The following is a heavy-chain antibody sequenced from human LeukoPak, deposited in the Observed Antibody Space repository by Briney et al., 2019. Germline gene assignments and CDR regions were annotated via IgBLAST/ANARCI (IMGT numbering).Heavy chain of an antibody. D-gene: IGHD6-19*01. J-gene: IGHJ4*02. V-gene: IGHV3-30-3*01. CDR1: GFTFSSYT. CDR3: ATPYTSGWFLYFDN. Sequence: GGSLRLSCAASGFTFSSYTMHWVRQAPDKGLEWVAVISHDGGNKYYADSVKGRVTISRDNSKNTLYLQMNGLRAEETAMYYCATPYTSGWFLYFDNWGQGTLVTASS. CDR2: ISHDGGNK.